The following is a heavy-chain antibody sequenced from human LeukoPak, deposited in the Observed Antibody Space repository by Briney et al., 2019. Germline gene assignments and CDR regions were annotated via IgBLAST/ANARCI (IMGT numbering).Heavy chain of an antibody. V-gene: IGHV4-34*01. Sequence: PSETLSLTCAVYGGSFSGYYWSWIRQPPGKGLEWIGEINHSGSTNYNPSLKSRVTISVDTSKNQFSLKLSSVTAEDTAVYYCAGKRYCSSTSCYTPYYFDYWGQGTLVTVSS. D-gene: IGHD2-2*02. CDR1: GGSFSGYY. J-gene: IGHJ4*02. CDR2: INHSGST. CDR3: AGKRYCSSTSCYTPYYFDY.